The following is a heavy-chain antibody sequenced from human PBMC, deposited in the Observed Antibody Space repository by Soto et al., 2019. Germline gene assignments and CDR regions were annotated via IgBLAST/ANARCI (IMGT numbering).Heavy chain of an antibody. CDR1: GFTFSSFA. Sequence: QPGGSLRLSCAASGFTFSSFALSWVRQAPGMGLEWVSAISGRGDDTDYADSVKGRFTISRDNSKNTLYLHMNSLRAEDTAVYYCAGPGYSSQDYWGQGALVTVSS. J-gene: IGHJ4*02. V-gene: IGHV3-23*01. D-gene: IGHD5-18*01. CDR2: ISGRGDDT. CDR3: AGPGYSSQDY.